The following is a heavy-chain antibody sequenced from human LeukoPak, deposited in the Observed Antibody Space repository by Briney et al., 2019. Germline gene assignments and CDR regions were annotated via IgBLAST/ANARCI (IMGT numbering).Heavy chain of an antibody. Sequence: SDTLSLTCAVSGYSISSGNWCAWIRQPPGKGLEWIGYIYYSGSTYYNPSLKSRVTMSVDTSKNQFSLKLSSVTAVDTAVYFCARMTGVGATRAFDYWGQGTLVTVSS. CDR1: GYSISSGNW. CDR3: ARMTGVGATRAFDY. D-gene: IGHD1-26*01. V-gene: IGHV4-28*01. J-gene: IGHJ4*02. CDR2: IYYSGST.